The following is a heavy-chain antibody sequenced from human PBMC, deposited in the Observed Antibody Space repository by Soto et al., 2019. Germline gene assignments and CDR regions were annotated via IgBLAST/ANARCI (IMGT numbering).Heavy chain of an antibody. D-gene: IGHD3-22*01. CDR1: GGTFSSYA. V-gene: IGHV1-69*13. Sequence: SVKVSCKASGGTFSSYAISWVRQAPGQGLEWMGGIIPIFGTANYAQKFQGRVTITADESTSTAYMELSSLRSEDTAVYYCARELGVGHCYDSSGYYQYFDHWGHGNLVTV. CDR3: ARELGVGHCYDSSGYYQYFDH. J-gene: IGHJ4*01. CDR2: IIPIFGTA.